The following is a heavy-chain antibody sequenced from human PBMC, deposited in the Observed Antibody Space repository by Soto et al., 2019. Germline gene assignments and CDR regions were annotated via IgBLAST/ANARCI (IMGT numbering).Heavy chain of an antibody. D-gene: IGHD3-22*01. CDR1: GFTFSDHG. CDR2: ISSSGKKI. V-gene: IGHV3-21*01. Sequence: EVQLVESGVGLVKPGGSLRLSCAASGFTFSDHGMNWVRQAPGKWLEWVAYISSSGKKIYQSESVKGRFTISRDNSKSSVFLEVSSLRAEDTAVYYCSREGGYGVLTYYYGMDVCGQGTTVIVSS. J-gene: IGHJ6*02. CDR3: SREGGYGVLTYYYGMDV.